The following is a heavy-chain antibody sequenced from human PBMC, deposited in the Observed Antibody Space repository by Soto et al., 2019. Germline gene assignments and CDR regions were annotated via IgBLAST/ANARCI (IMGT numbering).Heavy chain of an antibody. V-gene: IGHV3-30-3*01. CDR1: GFTHTNYA. J-gene: IGHJ4*02. Sequence: QVQLVESGGGVVQPGRSLRLSCAASGFTHTNYAMHWVRQAPGKGLEWLAVISDDGDNKHYADSVKGRFTISRDNSNKTLYLQMNSLRPEDTAVYYCARDRYSSSTLFDYWGQGTLVTVSS. CDR3: ARDRYSSSTLFDY. CDR2: ISDDGDNK. D-gene: IGHD6-6*01.